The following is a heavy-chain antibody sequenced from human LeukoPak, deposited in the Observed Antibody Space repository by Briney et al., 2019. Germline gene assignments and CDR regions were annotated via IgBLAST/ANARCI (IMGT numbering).Heavy chain of an antibody. CDR2: INPSGGST. Sequence: ASVKVSCKASGYTFTSYYMHWVRQAPGQGLEWMGIINPSGGSTSYAQKFQGRVTMTRDTSTSTVYMELSSLRSEDTAVYYCARDSITMVRGVSPFDYWGQGTLVTVSS. J-gene: IGHJ4*02. CDR1: GYTFTSYY. V-gene: IGHV1-46*01. CDR3: ARDSITMVRGVSPFDY. D-gene: IGHD3-10*01.